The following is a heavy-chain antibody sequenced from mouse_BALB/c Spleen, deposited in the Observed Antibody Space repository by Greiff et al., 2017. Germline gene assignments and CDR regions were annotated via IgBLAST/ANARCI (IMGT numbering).Heavy chain of an antibody. CDR2: IYPGSGST. J-gene: IGHJ4*01. CDR3: ARANFDMDY. CDR1: GYNFTSYW. V-gene: IGHV1-55*01. Sequence: VQLQQSGAELVKPGTSVKLSCKASGYNFTSYWINWVKLRPGQGLEWIGDIYPGSGSTNYNEKFKSKATLTVDTSSSTAYMQLSSLASEDSALYYCARANFDMDYWGQGTSVTVSS.